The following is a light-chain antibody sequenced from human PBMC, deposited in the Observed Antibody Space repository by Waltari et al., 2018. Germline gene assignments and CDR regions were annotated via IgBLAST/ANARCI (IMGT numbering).Light chain of an antibody. Sequence: DIQMTQSPSTLSASVGDKVTITCRASQSISSRLAWYQQKPGKAPKFLIYRASDLESGVPSRFSGSGSGTELTLTITGLQPEDFATYHCQQYDTYSRTFGQGTRIEV. J-gene: IGKJ1*01. CDR3: QQYDTYSRT. V-gene: IGKV1-5*03. CDR1: QSISSR. CDR2: RAS.